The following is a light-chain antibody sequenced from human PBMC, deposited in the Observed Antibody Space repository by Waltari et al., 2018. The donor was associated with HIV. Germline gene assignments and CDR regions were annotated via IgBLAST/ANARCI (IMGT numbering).Light chain of an antibody. CDR2: EVS. J-gene: IGLJ1*01. Sequence: QSGLTQPPSVSGSPGQPLPISCTGTTSDVGGYNYVPWYPQHPGDAPQLIIYEVSNRPSGVDPGFSGSKSCNTASLTISGLQPEDDTDYYCSSFSSSSTPYVFGTGTKVTVL. CDR1: TSDVGGYNY. V-gene: IGLV2-14*01. CDR3: SSFSSSSTPYV.